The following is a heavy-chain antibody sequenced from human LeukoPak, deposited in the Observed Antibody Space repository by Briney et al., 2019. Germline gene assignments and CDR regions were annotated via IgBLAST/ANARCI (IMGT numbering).Heavy chain of an antibody. Sequence: GASVKVSCKASGYTFTGYYMHWVRQAPGQGLEWMGWINPNSGGTNYAQKFQGRVTMTRDTSISTAYMELSRLRSDDTAVYYCARTRRIAAAGTPLDFDYWGQGTLVTVSS. CDR1: GYTFTGYY. CDR2: INPNSGGT. J-gene: IGHJ4*02. D-gene: IGHD6-13*01. V-gene: IGHV1-2*02. CDR3: ARTRRIAAAGTPLDFDY.